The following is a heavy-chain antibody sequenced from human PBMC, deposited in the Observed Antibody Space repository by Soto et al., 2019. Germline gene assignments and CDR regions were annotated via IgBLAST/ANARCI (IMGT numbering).Heavy chain of an antibody. V-gene: IGHV4-31*03. CDR2: IYYSGSP. J-gene: IGHJ4*02. CDR1: GGSISSGNYY. CDR3: ASDSATVTTSTFDY. D-gene: IGHD4-17*01. Sequence: QVQLQESGPGLVTPSQTLSLTCTVSGGSISSGNYYWSWIRQHPGKGLEWIGYIYYSGSPYYNPSLKSRVTISVDTSKNQFSLKLSSVTAADTAVYYCASDSATVTTSTFDYWGQGTLVTVSS.